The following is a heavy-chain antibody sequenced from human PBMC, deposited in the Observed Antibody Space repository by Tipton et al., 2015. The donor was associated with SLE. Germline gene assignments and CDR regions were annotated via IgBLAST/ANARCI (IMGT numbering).Heavy chain of an antibody. Sequence: GSLRLSCAASGFTFSTYSLNWVRQAPGKGLEWVSSISLTSSYRHYADSVKGRFTISRDNAKNSLYLQMNSLRAEDTAVYYCARDVTTVTSYYFDYWGQGTLVTVSS. D-gene: IGHD4-17*01. CDR2: ISLTSSYR. V-gene: IGHV3-21*03. J-gene: IGHJ4*02. CDR3: ARDVTTVTSYYFDY. CDR1: GFTFSTYS.